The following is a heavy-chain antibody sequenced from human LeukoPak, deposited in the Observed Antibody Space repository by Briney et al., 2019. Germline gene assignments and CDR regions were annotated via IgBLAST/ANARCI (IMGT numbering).Heavy chain of an antibody. CDR3: ARVSSSWYQDWYFDL. CDR2: IYTSGSP. D-gene: IGHD6-13*01. Sequence: SETLPLTCTVSGGSISNYYWSWIRQPAGKGLEWIGRIYTSGSPNYNPFLKTRVTMSVDTSKNQFSLKLSSVTAADTAVYYCARVSSSWYQDWYFDLWGRGTLVTVSS. V-gene: IGHV4-4*07. J-gene: IGHJ2*01. CDR1: GGSISNYY.